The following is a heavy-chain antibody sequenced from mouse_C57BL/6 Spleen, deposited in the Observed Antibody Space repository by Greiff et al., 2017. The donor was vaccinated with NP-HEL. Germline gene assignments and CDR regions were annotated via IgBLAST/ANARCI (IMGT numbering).Heavy chain of an antibody. J-gene: IGHJ3*01. Sequence: VQLKESGPELVKPGASVKMSCKASGYTFTDYNMHWVKQSHGKSLEWIGYINPNNGGTSYNQKFKGKATLTVNKSSSTAYMKLRSLTSEDSAVYYCADYYGSSSFAYWGQGTLVTVSA. V-gene: IGHV1-22*01. CDR1: GYTFTDYN. CDR3: ADYYGSSSFAY. D-gene: IGHD1-1*01. CDR2: INPNNGGT.